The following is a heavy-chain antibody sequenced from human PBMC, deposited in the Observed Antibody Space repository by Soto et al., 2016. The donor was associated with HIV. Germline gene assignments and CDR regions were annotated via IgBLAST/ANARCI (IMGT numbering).Heavy chain of an antibody. D-gene: IGHD2-21*02. J-gene: IGHJ6*02. CDR2: IKTKTDDGTT. V-gene: IGHV3-15*01. CDR3: TTGTDRGLTYYYYYGMDV. CDR1: GFTFSNAW. Sequence: EVQLVESGGGLVKPGGSLRLSCAASGFTFSNAWMTWVRQAPGKGLEWVGRIKTKTDDGTTDYAAPVKGRFTISRDDSKNTLYLRMNSLKTEDTAVYYCTTGTDRGLTYYYYYGMDVWGQGTSVTVSS.